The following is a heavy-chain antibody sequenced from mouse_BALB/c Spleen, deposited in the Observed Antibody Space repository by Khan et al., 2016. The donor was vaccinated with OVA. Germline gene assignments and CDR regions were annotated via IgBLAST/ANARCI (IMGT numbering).Heavy chain of an antibody. CDR2: IYPGNGNT. D-gene: IGHD3-1*01. CDR1: GYTFTDYY. CDR3: TRSGRGSFAF. J-gene: IGHJ3*01. Sequence: QVQLQQSGAELARPGASVKLSCKASGYTFTDYYINWVKQRTGQGLEWIGDIYPGNGNTNYNEKFKGKAKLTADKSYSTAFMQLSSLHSEDPAVYFCTRSGRGSFAFRGQGTLGTVSA. V-gene: IGHV1-77*01.